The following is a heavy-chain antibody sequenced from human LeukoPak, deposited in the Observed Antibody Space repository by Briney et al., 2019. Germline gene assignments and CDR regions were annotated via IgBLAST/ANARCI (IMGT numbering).Heavy chain of an antibody. CDR3: ARHSRSMVRGRGADY. D-gene: IGHD3-10*01. CDR2: IYYSGST. V-gene: IGHV4-39*01. J-gene: IGHJ4*02. CDR1: GGSISSSSYY. Sequence: SETLSLTCTVSGGSISSSSYYWGWVRQPPGKGVEWIVSIYYSGSTYYNPSLKSRVTISVDTSKNQFSLKLSSVTAADTAVYYCARHSRSMVRGRGADYWGQGTLVTVSS.